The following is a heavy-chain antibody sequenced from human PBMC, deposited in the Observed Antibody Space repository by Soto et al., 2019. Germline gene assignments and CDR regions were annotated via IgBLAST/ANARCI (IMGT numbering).Heavy chain of an antibody. J-gene: IGHJ4*02. V-gene: IGHV1-3*01. CDR2: INAGNGNT. D-gene: IGHD2-15*01. CDR3: ARGYCSGGSCYPVDY. CDR1: GYTFTSYA. Sequence: GASVKVSCKASGYTFTSYAMHWARQAPGQRLEWMGWINAGNGNTKYSQKFQGRVTITRDTSASTAYMELSSLRSEDTAVYYCARGYCSGGSCYPVDYWGQGTLVTVSS.